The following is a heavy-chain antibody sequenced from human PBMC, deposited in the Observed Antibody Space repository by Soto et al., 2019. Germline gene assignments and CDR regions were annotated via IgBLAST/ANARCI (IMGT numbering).Heavy chain of an antibody. CDR2: VIPLLDMT. CDR3: ARERAPIPHDPPYGLTA. J-gene: IGHJ6*02. CDR1: GGTFRNYP. Sequence: QVQLVQSGAEVKKPGSSVKVSCKASGGTFRNYPITWVRQAPGQGLEWMGRVIPLLDMTNYAQTFQGRVTITADKSTYTSSRELSTLSSDHTAVYYCARERAPIPHDPPYGLTAWGQGTTVTVSS. D-gene: IGHD3-10*01. V-gene: IGHV1-69*04.